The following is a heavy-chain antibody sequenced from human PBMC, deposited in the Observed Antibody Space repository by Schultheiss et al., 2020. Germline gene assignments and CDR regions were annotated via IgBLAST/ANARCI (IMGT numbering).Heavy chain of an antibody. V-gene: IGHV1-24*01. J-gene: IGHJ5*02. CDR1: GYTLSEFS. CDR2: SDPEDGET. D-gene: IGHD3-10*01. Sequence: ASVKVSCKVSGYTLSEFSMHWVRQAPGKGLEWMGGSDPEDGETIYAQKFQGRVTMTEDTSTDTAYMELSSLRSEDTAVYYCAREGVGGSGNWFDPWGQGTLVTVSS. CDR3: AREGVGGSGNWFDP.